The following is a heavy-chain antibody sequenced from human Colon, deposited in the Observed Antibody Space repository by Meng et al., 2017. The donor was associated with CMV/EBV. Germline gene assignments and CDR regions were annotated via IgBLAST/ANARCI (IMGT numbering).Heavy chain of an antibody. D-gene: IGHD2-2*01. CDR2: IYCDTAYI. V-gene: IGHV3-11*05. CDR3: APYATSWSFEH. J-gene: IGHJ4*02. CDR1: TFTANSPY. Sequence: HVHVVDSAVASPNPGVPITRYFLGFTFTANSPYMVWFRWPPGKALEWIANIYCDTAYILSSEPVQSRFTISRDNANNLLFLQMNSLRAEDTAVYYCAPYATSWSFEHWGQGTLVTVSS.